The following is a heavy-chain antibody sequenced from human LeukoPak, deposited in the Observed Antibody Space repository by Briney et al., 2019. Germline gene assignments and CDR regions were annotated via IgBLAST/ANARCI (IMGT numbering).Heavy chain of an antibody. D-gene: IGHD2-8*01. Sequence: GGSLRLSCVDLGGRRIIKKKSWVRQAQGKGLEWVSVIYSGGSTYYADSVKGRLTISRDNSKNTLYLQMNSLRAEDTAVYYCARSFGYCSNGICSFDYWGQGTLVTFSS. CDR3: ARSFGYCSNGICSFDY. CDR1: GRRIIKK. J-gene: IGHJ4*02. CDR2: IYSGGST. V-gene: IGHV3-53*01.